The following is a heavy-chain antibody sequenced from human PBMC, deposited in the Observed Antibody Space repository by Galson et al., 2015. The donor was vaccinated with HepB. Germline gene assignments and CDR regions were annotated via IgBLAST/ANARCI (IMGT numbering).Heavy chain of an antibody. Sequence: SGAEVKKPGGSLRISCKGSGYSFTSYCISWVRQMPGKGLEWMGRIDPSDSYTNYSPSFQGHVTISADKSISTAYLQWSSLKASDTAMYYCAWTTVTTNWFDPWGQGTLVPVSS. V-gene: IGHV5-10-1*01. CDR2: IDPSDSYT. D-gene: IGHD4-17*01. J-gene: IGHJ5*02. CDR3: AWTTVTTNWFDP. CDR1: GYSFTSYC.